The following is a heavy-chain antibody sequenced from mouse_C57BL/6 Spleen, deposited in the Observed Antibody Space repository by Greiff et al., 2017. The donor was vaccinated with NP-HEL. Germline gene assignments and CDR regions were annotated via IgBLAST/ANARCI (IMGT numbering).Heavy chain of an antibody. CDR3: TSNPAWFAY. V-gene: IGHV14-4*01. J-gene: IGHJ3*01. D-gene: IGHD6-1*01. CDR2: IAPETGDT. Sequence: EVQLQQSGAELVRPGASVKLSCTASGFNIKDDYMHWVKQRPEQGLEWLGWIAPETGDTESASQFQGTATITADTSSNTAYLHLSSLTSEDTAVYYCTSNPAWFAYWGQGTLVTVSA. CDR1: GFNIKDDY.